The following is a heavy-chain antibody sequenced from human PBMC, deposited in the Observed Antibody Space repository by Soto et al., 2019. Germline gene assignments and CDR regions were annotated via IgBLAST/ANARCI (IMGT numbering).Heavy chain of an antibody. CDR1: GFTFGDYA. CDR3: TRDLRPRIAVAGKFYYYYYMDV. V-gene: IGHV3-49*03. J-gene: IGHJ6*03. CDR2: IRSKAYGGTT. Sequence: GGSLRLSCTASGFTFGDYAMSWFRQAPGKGLEWVGFIRSKAYGGTTEYAASVKGRFTISRDDSKSIAYLQMNSLKTEDTAVYYCTRDLRPRIAVAGKFYYYYYMDVWGKGTTVTVSS. D-gene: IGHD6-19*01.